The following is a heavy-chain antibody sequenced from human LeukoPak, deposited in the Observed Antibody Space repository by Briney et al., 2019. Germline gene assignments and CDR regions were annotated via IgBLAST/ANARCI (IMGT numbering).Heavy chain of an antibody. J-gene: IGHJ4*02. V-gene: IGHV3-23*01. CDR1: GFTFSDPA. D-gene: IGHD1-26*01. Sequence: GGSLRLSCAASGFTFSDPAMSWVRQAPGKGLEWVSSISGSSGSKFHADSVKGRFTISRDNSKGTLYLQMNSLRAEDAALYYCTKGSKFSGTYYFDYWGQGTLVTVSS. CDR3: TKGSKFSGTYYFDY. CDR2: ISGSSGSK.